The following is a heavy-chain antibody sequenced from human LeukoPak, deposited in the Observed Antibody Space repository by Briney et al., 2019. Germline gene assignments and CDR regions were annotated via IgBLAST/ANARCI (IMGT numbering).Heavy chain of an antibody. CDR1: GFTFSSYG. Sequence: GGSLRLSCAASGFTFSSYGMHWVRRAPGKGLEWVAFIRYDGSNKYYADSVKGRFTISRDNSKNTPYLQMNSLKTEDTAVYYCTTDDYDILTGFDYWGQGTLVTVSS. D-gene: IGHD3-9*01. J-gene: IGHJ4*02. CDR2: IRYDGSNK. CDR3: TTDDYDILTGFDY. V-gene: IGHV3-30*02.